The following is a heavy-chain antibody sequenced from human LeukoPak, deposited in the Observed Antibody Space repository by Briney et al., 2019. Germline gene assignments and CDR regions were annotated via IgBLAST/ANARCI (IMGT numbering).Heavy chain of an antibody. CDR2: ISGSGGST. CDR3: AKRGVVIRVILVGFHKEAYYFDS. V-gene: IGHV3-23*01. Sequence: PGGSLRLSCAVSGITLSNYGMSWVRQAPGKGLEWVAGISGSGGSTNYADSVKGRFTISRDNPKNTLYLQMTSLRAEDTAMYFCAKRGVVIRVILVGFHKEAYYFDSWGQGALVTVSS. J-gene: IGHJ4*02. CDR1: GITLSNYG. D-gene: IGHD3-22*01.